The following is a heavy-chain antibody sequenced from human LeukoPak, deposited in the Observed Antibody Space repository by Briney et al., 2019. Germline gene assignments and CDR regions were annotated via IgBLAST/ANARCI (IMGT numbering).Heavy chain of an antibody. CDR1: GYTLTSYG. CDR2: ISAYNGNT. V-gene: IGHV1-18*01. Sequence: GASVKVSCKASGYTLTSYGISWVRQAPGQGLEWMGWISAYNGNTNYAQKLQGRVTMTTDTSTSTAYMELSRLRSDDTAVYYCARDEIYDSSGYYYSGTNWFDPWGQGTLVTVSS. J-gene: IGHJ5*02. CDR3: ARDEIYDSSGYYYSGTNWFDP. D-gene: IGHD3-22*01.